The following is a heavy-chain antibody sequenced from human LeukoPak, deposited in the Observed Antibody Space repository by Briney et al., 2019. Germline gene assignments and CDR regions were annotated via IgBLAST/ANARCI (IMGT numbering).Heavy chain of an antibody. CDR1: GYSFTSYW. Sequence: GESLKISCKGSGYSFTSYWIGWVRQMPGKGLEWIGNINYSGLTYFNPSVKSRVTLSVDVSKNRFSLNLTSVTPADTALYFCARTHFDSLGWFDPWGQGIQVIVSS. J-gene: IGHJ5*02. V-gene: IGHV5-51*01. CDR3: ARTHFDSLGWFDP. D-gene: IGHD3-9*01. CDR2: INYSGLT.